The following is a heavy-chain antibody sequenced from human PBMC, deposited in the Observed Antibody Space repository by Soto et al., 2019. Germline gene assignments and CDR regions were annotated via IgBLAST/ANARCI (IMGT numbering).Heavy chain of an antibody. CDR2: ISSSSSTI. J-gene: IGHJ4*02. CDR1: GFTFSSYS. CDR3: ARGLYYYDSSGYWGY. V-gene: IGHV3-48*02. D-gene: IGHD3-22*01. Sequence: PGGSLRLSCAASGFTFSSYSMNWARQAPGKGLEWVSYISSSSSTIYYADSVKGRFTISRDNAKNSLYLQMNSLRDEDTAVYYCARGLYYYDSSGYWGYWGQGTLVTVSS.